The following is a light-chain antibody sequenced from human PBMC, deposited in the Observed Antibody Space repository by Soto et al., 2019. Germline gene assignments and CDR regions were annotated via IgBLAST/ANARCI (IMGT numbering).Light chain of an antibody. Sequence: QSALTQPPSASGSRGQSVTISCTGTSSDVGGYKFVSWYQQHPGKAPKVILYEVTKRPSGVPDRFSGSKSGNTASLTVSGLQTEDEAHYYCSSYAGSKNRYVFGTGTKLTVL. CDR2: EVT. CDR3: SSYAGSKNRYV. V-gene: IGLV2-8*01. CDR1: SSDVGGYKF. J-gene: IGLJ1*01.